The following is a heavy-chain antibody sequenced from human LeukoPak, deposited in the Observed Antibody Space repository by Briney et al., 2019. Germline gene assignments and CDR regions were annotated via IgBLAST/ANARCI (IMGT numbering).Heavy chain of an antibody. CDR3: TRDGEGLELLL. CDR1: GFTFSSYW. V-gene: IGHV3-7*01. Sequence: GGSLRLSCAASGFTFSSYWMSWVRQAPGKGLEWVANIKQDGSEKYYVDSVKGRFTISRDNAKNSLYLQMNSLRAEDTAVYYCTRDGEGLELLLWGQGTLVTVSS. J-gene: IGHJ4*02. D-gene: IGHD1-7*01. CDR2: IKQDGSEK.